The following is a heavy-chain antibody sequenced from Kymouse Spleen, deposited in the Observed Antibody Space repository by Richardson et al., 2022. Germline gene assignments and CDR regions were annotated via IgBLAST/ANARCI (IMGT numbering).Heavy chain of an antibody. V-gene: IGHV3-9*01. CDR2: ISWNSGSI. D-gene: IGHD1-26*01. CDR3: AKDKRIVGATGAFDI. J-gene: IGHJ3*02. CDR1: GFTFDDYA. Sequence: EVQLVESGGGLVQPGRSLRLSCAASGFTFDDYAMHWVRQAPGKGLEWVSGISWNSGSIGYADSVKGRFTISRDNAKNSLYLQMNSLRAEDTALYYCAKDKRIVGATGAFDIWGQGTMVTVSS.